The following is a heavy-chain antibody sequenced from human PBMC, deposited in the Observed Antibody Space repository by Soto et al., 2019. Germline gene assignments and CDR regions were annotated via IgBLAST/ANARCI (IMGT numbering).Heavy chain of an antibody. D-gene: IGHD3-10*01. Sequence: PGGSLRLSCAASGFTFSNYAMTWVRQAPGKGLEWVSAVSGSGGTAFYADSVEGRFIISRDNSKSTVYLQMDSLSADDTAIYFCAKGGDAGYHYYAMDVWGQGTTVTVSS. J-gene: IGHJ6*02. V-gene: IGHV3-23*01. CDR2: VSGSGGTA. CDR3: AKGGDAGYHYYAMDV. CDR1: GFTFSNYA.